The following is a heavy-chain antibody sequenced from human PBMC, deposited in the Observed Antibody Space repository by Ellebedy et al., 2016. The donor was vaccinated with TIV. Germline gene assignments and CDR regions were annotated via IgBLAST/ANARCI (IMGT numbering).Heavy chain of an antibody. CDR1: GFTFSSYD. Sequence: GESLKISCAASGFTFSSYDMHWVRQGSGNGLEWVSSIGAAGDTYYAGFVKGRVAISRENAKNSLYLQLHNVRVGDTAVYYCARATAGFDYWGQGTLVTVSS. CDR2: IGAAGDT. CDR3: ARATAGFDY. J-gene: IGHJ4*02. V-gene: IGHV3-13*01. D-gene: IGHD1-14*01.